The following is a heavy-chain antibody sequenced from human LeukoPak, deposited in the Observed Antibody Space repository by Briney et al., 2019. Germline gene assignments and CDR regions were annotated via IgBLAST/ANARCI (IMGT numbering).Heavy chain of an antibody. J-gene: IGHJ4*02. Sequence: GESLKIFCKGSGYSFTSYWIGWVRQMPGKGLEWMGIIYPGDSDTRYSPSFQGQVTISADKSISTAYLQWSSLKASDTAMYYCARVHYYETGDWGNYFDYWGQGTLVTVSS. V-gene: IGHV5-51*01. CDR3: ARVHYYETGDWGNYFDY. CDR1: GYSFTSYW. CDR2: IYPGDSDT. D-gene: IGHD3-22*01.